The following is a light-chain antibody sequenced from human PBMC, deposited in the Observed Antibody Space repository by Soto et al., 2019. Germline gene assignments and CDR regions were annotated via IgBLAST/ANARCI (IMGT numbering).Light chain of an antibody. CDR3: QEYNSSSRT. J-gene: IGKJ1*01. CDR2: KAS. Sequence: DIRMTQSPSTLSASVGDRVTITCRASQSLSSWLAWYQQKPGKAPKLLIYKASSLEGGVPSRFSGSGSGTEFTLTISSLQPDDFATYYCQEYNSSSRTFGQGTRVEV. V-gene: IGKV1-5*03. CDR1: QSLSSW.